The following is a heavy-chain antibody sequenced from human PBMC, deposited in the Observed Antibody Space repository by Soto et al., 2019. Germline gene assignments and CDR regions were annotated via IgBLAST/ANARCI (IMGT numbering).Heavy chain of an antibody. CDR2: ISYDGRNR. D-gene: IGHD3-9*01. CDR1: GFIFSTYA. J-gene: IGHJ6*02. Sequence: QVQLVDSGGGVVQPGRSLRLSCAASGFIFSTYAMHWVRQAPGKGLEWVAVISYDGRNRYYADSVTGRFTISRDNSKNTLYPEMNNLRPEDTAIYYCARPGSGYDVLTGQYFYYFHAVDVWGQGTTVTVSS. V-gene: IGHV3-30*04. CDR3: ARPGSGYDVLTGQYFYYFHAVDV.